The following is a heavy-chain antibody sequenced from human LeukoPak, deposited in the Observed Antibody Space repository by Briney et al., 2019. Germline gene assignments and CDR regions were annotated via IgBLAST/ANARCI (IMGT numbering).Heavy chain of an antibody. Sequence: SETLSLTCTVSGGSMSAYYWNWMRQSAGEGLEWVGRIYFGGSTYYNPSLEGRVSMSADTSKNQFSLKTNSATAADTAVYYCARDVGNFANLPYYFDLWGQGTVVTVSP. J-gene: IGHJ5*02. D-gene: IGHD2/OR15-2a*01. CDR2: IYFGGST. CDR1: GGSMSAYY. V-gene: IGHV4-4*07. CDR3: ARDVGNFANLPYYFDL.